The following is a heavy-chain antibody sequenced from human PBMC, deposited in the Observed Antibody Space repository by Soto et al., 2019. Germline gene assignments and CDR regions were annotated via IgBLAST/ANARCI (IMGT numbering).Heavy chain of an antibody. D-gene: IGHD3-22*01. J-gene: IGHJ4*02. V-gene: IGHV4-38-2*01. CDR2: IYHSGST. CDR3: AKTPTVTMIVVVSNFDY. CDR1: GYSISSGYY. Sequence: SETLSLTCAVSGYSISSGYYWGWIRQPPGKGLEWIGSIYHSGSTYYNPSLKSRVTISVDTSKNQFSLKLSSVTAADTAVYYCAKTPTVTMIVVVSNFDYWGQGTLVTVSS.